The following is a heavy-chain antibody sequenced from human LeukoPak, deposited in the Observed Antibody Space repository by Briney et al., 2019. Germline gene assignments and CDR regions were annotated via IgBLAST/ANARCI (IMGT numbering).Heavy chain of an antibody. CDR1: GFTFSSYG. J-gene: IGHJ5*02. V-gene: IGHV3-7*03. D-gene: IGHD4-17*01. CDR2: IKQDGSEK. Sequence: GGSLRLSCAASGFTFSSYGMHWVRQAPGKGLEWVANIKQDGSEKYYVDSVKGRLTISRDNAKNSLYLQMNSLRAEDTAVYYCARDQYATVTPNWFDPWGQGTLVTVSS. CDR3: ARDQYATVTPNWFDP.